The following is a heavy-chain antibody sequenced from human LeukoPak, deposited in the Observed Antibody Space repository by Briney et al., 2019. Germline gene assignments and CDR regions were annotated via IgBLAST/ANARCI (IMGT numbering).Heavy chain of an antibody. CDR2: MNPKSGNT. CDR1: GYTFTSYD. V-gene: IGHV1-8*01. J-gene: IGHJ4*02. CDR3: ARTAARITMIVVVTPPGSFDY. D-gene: IGHD3-22*01. Sequence: AGSVTVSCMASGYTFTSYDINWVRQGAGQGREWMGWMNPKSGNTGYAQKFQGRVTMTRNTSISTAYMELSSLRSEDTAVYYCARTAARITMIVVVTPPGSFDYWGQGTLVTVSS.